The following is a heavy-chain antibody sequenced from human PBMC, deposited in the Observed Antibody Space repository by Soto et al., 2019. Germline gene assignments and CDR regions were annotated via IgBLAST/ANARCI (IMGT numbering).Heavy chain of an antibody. CDR1: GVSISSRGYY. J-gene: IGHJ4*02. V-gene: IGHV4-39*01. CDR3: VRGSGSYGHVFDC. D-gene: IGHD1-26*01. CDR2: IYYSGST. Sequence: SETLSLTCNVSGVSISSRGYYWGWVRQPPGKGLEWIGSIYYSGSTYYNPSLKSRVTISVDTSKNQLSLILTSVTAAETAMYYGVRGSGSYGHVFDCWGQGKLVTFSS.